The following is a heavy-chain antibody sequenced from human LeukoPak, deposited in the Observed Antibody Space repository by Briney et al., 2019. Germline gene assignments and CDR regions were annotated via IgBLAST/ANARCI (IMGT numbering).Heavy chain of an antibody. J-gene: IGHJ4*02. D-gene: IGHD5-24*01. CDR2: ISSSSSYI. V-gene: IGHV3-21*01. CDR1: GFTFSSYS. CDR3: ARDIGDGYNKAY. Sequence: GGSLRLSCAASGFTFSSYSMNWVRQAPGKGLEWVSSISSSSSYIYYADSAKGRFTISRDNAKNSLYLQMNSLRAEDTAVYYCARDIGDGYNKAYWGQGTLVTVSS.